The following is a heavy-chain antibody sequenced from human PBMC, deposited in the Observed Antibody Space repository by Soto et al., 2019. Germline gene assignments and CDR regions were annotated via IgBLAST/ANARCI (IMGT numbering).Heavy chain of an antibody. J-gene: IGHJ6*03. Sequence: GGSLRLSCAASGFTFSSYGMHWVRQAPGKGLEWVAVIWYDGSNKYYADSVKGRFTISRDNSKNTLYLQMNSLRAEDTDVYYCARDFLLPTGYGDYLYYYHMDVWGKGTTVTVSS. CDR1: GFTFSSYG. CDR3: ARDFLLPTGYGDYLYYYHMDV. CDR2: IWYDGSNK. V-gene: IGHV3-33*01. D-gene: IGHD4-17*01.